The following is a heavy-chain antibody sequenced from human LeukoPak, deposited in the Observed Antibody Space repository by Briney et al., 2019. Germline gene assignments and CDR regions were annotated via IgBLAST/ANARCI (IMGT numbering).Heavy chain of an antibody. Sequence: GGSLRLSCAASGFTFNTYWMSWVRQAPGKGLEWVANIKQDGSEKYYVDSVKGRFTISRDNAKNSLYLQMNSLRAEHTAVYYCATWTYYDLWSGYSHFDYWGQGILVTVSS. CDR3: ATWTYYDLWSGYSHFDY. CDR2: IKQDGSEK. D-gene: IGHD3-3*01. V-gene: IGHV3-7*01. J-gene: IGHJ4*02. CDR1: GFTFNTYW.